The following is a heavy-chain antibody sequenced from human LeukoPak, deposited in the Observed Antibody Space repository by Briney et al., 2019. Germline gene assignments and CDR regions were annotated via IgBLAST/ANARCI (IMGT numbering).Heavy chain of an antibody. CDR3: ARAARNSGYDLPHYFDY. Sequence: ASVKVSCKASGYTFTGYYMHWVRQAPGQGLEWMGWINPNSGGTNYAQKFQGRVTMTRDTSISTAYMELSRLRSDDTAVYYCARAARNSGYDLPHYFDYWGQGTLVTVSS. J-gene: IGHJ4*02. D-gene: IGHD5-12*01. V-gene: IGHV1-2*02. CDR2: INPNSGGT. CDR1: GYTFTGYY.